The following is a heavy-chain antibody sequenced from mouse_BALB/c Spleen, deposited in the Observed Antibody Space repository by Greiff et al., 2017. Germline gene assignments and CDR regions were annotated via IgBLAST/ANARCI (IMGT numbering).Heavy chain of an antibody. CDR3: ARQGGSSPGYFDV. V-gene: IGHV5-12-2*01. D-gene: IGHD1-1*01. CDR1: GFTFSSYT. J-gene: IGHJ1*01. CDR2: ISNGGGST. Sequence: EVHLVESGGGLVQPGGSLKLSCAASGFTFSSYTMSWVRQTPEKRLEWVAYISNGGGSTYYPDTVKGRFTIYRDNAKNTLYLQMSSLKSEDTAMYYCARQGGSSPGYFDVWGEGTTVTVSS.